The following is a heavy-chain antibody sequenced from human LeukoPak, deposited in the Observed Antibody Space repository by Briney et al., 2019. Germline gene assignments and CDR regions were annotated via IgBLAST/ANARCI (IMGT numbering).Heavy chain of an antibody. CDR1: GGSISSSSYY. CDR3: ARPGDSSGYLYY. V-gene: IGHV4-39*01. D-gene: IGHD3-22*01. Sequence: SETLSLTCTVSGGSISSSSYYWGWLRQPPGKGLEWIGSIYYSGSTYYNPSLKSRVTISVDTSKNQFSLKLSSVTAADTAVYYCARPGDSSGYLYYWGQGTLVTVSS. J-gene: IGHJ4*02. CDR2: IYYSGST.